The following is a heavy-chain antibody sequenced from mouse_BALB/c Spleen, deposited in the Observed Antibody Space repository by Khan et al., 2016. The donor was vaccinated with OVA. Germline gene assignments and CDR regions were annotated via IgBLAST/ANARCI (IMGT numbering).Heavy chain of an antibody. CDR3: ARIGWLLDYAMDY. CDR1: GFSLSSSGMG. J-gene: IGHJ4*01. CDR2: IWWDDDK. V-gene: IGHV8-8*01. Sequence: QVTLKESGPGILQPSQTLSLTCSFSGFSLSSSGMGVTWIRQPSGKGLEWLAHIWWDDDKRYNPALKSRLTISKDTSTNQVFLRIASVDTADTATYDCARIGWLLDYAMDYWGQGTSVTVAS. D-gene: IGHD2-3*01.